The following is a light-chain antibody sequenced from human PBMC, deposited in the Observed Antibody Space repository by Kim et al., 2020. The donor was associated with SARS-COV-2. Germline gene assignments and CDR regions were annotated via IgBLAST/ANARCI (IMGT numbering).Light chain of an antibody. CDR1: QGIDDY. Sequence: DIQMTQSPSSLSASVGDRVTITCRASQGIDDYLAWYQQKPGKVPKLLIYAATTLQSGVPSRFGGSRSGTDFTLTISSLQPEDAATYYCQKYNRAPRTFGGGTKVDIK. J-gene: IGKJ4*01. V-gene: IGKV1-27*01. CDR2: AAT. CDR3: QKYNRAPRT.